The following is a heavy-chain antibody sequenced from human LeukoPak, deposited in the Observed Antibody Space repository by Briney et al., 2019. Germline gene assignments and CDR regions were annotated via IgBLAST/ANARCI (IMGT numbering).Heavy chain of an antibody. J-gene: IGHJ3*01. CDR2: IYHTGST. CDR3: AREGQYYDSSGSNRFDAFDL. CDR1: GGSISSGGYY. Sequence: TLSLTCTVSGGSISSGGYYWSWIRQHPGKGLEWIGYIYHTGSTHYNPSFRSRLTISVDKSKNHFSLKLTSVTAADTAVYYCAREGQYYDSSGSNRFDAFDLWGQGTRVSVSS. V-gene: IGHV4-31*03. D-gene: IGHD3-22*01.